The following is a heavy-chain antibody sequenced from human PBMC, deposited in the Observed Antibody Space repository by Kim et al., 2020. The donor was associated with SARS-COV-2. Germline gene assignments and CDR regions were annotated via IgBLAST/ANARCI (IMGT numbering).Heavy chain of an antibody. J-gene: IGHJ6*02. V-gene: IGHV4-34*01. CDR2: INHSGST. Sequence: SETLSLTCAVYGGSFSGYYWSWIRQPPGKGLEWIGEINHSGSTNYNPSLKSRVTISVDTSKNQFSLKLSSVTAADTAVYYCARQTRGYYGSGSRGRYYYGMDVWGQGTTVTVAS. CDR1: GGSFSGYY. D-gene: IGHD3-10*01. CDR3: ARQTRGYYGSGSRGRYYYGMDV.